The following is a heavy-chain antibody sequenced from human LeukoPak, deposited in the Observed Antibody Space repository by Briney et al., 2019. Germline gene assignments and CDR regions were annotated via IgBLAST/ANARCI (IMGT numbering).Heavy chain of an antibody. Sequence: GASVKVSCKASGYTFTGYYIHWVRQAPGQGPEWMGWIHPHSGATNYAQKFQGRVTMTRDTSISTAFMELSSLRSDDTAMYYCSRDLLMYYSGSGESTWGQGTQVTVSS. CDR2: IHPHSGAT. V-gene: IGHV1-2*02. CDR1: GYTFTGYY. D-gene: IGHD3-10*01. J-gene: IGHJ5*02. CDR3: SRDLLMYYSGSGEST.